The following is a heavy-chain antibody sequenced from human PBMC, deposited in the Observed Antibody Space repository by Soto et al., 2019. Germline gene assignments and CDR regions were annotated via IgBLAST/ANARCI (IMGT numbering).Heavy chain of an antibody. D-gene: IGHD5-12*01. J-gene: IGHJ6*02. V-gene: IGHV1-69*13. CDR3: ARDRNPDIVNELGGMDV. Sequence: GASVKVSCKASGGTFSSYAISWVRQAPGLGLEWMGGIIPIFGTANYAQKFQGRVTITADESTSTAYMELSSLRSEDTAVYYCARDRNPDIVNELGGMDVWGQGTTVTVSS. CDR2: IIPIFGTA. CDR1: GGTFSSYA.